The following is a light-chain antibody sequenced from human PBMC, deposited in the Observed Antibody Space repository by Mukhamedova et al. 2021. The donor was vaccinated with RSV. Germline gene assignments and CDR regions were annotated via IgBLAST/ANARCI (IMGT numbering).Light chain of an antibody. J-gene: IGLJ2*01. CDR1: SLRSYY. Sequence: CQGDSLRSYYASWYQQKPGQAPVLVIYGKNNRHSGIPDRFSGSSSGNTASLTIPGAQAEDEADYYCNSRESRGNHLVFGGGTKVTV. CDR2: GKN. CDR3: NSRESRGNHLV. V-gene: IGLV3-19*01.